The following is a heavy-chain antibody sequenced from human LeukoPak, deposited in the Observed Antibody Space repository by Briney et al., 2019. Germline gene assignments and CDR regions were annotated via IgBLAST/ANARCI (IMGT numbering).Heavy chain of an antibody. D-gene: IGHD3-10*01. J-gene: IGHJ3*02. CDR1: GFTFSSYA. CDR2: ISNSGSII. Sequence: GGSLRLSCATSGFTFSSYAMSWIRQAPGKGLEWVSYISNSGSIIKYADSVKGRFTISRDNAKNSLYLQMNSLRAEDTAVYYCAREHAGVSAFDIWGQGTLATVSS. CDR3: AREHAGVSAFDI. V-gene: IGHV3-11*01.